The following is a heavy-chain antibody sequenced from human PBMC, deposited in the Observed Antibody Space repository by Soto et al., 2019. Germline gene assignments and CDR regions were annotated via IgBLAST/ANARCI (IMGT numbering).Heavy chain of an antibody. V-gene: IGHV1-24*01. CDR3: ATTERSSGWYDYYSSGMDV. J-gene: IGHJ6*02. CDR1: GYTLTELS. D-gene: IGHD6-19*01. Sequence: QVQLVQSGAEVKKPGASVKVSCKVSGYTLTELSMHWVRQAPGKVLEWMGGVDPEDGETIYAPKFQGRVTMTEDTSTDTAYMELSSLRSEDTAVYYCATTERSSGWYDYYSSGMDVWGQGTTVTVSS. CDR2: VDPEDGET.